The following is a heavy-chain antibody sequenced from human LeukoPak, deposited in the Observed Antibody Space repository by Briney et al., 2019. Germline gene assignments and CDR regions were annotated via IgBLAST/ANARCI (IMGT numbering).Heavy chain of an antibody. V-gene: IGHV4-59*01. CDR3: ARELNCSGGSCPFDY. D-gene: IGHD2-15*01. CDR1: GGSISSYY. Sequence: SETLSLTCTVSGGSISSYYWSWIRQPPGKGLEWIGYIYYSGSTNYNPSLKSRVTISVDTSKNQLSLKLSSVTAADTAVYYCARELNCSGGSCPFDYWGQGTLVTVSS. CDR2: IYYSGST. J-gene: IGHJ4*02.